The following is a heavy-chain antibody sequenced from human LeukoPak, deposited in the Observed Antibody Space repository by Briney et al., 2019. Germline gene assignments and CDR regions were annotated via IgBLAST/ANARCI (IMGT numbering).Heavy chain of an antibody. J-gene: IGHJ6*03. V-gene: IGHV4-34*01. CDR2: INHSGST. CDR1: GGSFSGYY. CDR3: ARGYSSRYYYYYYYMDV. D-gene: IGHD4-11*01. Sequence: PSETLSLTCAVYGGSFSGYYWSWIRQPPGKGLEWIGEINHSGSTNYNPSLKSRVTISVDTSKNQFSLKLSSVTAADTSVYYCARGYSSRYYYYYYYMDVWGKGTTVTVSS.